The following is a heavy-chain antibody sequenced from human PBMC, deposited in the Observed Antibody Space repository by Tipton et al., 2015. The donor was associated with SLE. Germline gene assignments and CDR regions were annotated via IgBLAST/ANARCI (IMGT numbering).Heavy chain of an antibody. V-gene: IGHV3-11*01. J-gene: IGHJ6*03. CDR3: ASQGVQAAKQLSYFYYYMDV. D-gene: IGHD6-13*01. CDR2: ISSSGSTI. Sequence: SLRLSCAASGFTFSDYYMSWIRQAPGKGLEWVSYISSSGSTIYYADSVKGRFTISRDNAKNSLYLQMNSLRAEDTALYYCASQGVQAAKQLSYFYYYMDVWGKGTTVTVSS. CDR1: GFTFSDYY.